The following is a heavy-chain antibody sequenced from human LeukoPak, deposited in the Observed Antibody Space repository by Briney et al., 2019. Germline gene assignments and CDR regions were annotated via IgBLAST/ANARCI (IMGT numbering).Heavy chain of an antibody. CDR1: GGSVSSSSYY. V-gene: IGHV4-39*07. Sequence: SETLSLTCTVSGGSVSSSSYYWGWIRQPPGKGLEWIGGIYYSGSTYYNPSLKSRVTLSVDTSKNHFSLKLSSVTAADTAVYYCARVQYYGFSTFDPWGQGTLVTVSS. D-gene: IGHD3-10*01. CDR2: IYYSGST. J-gene: IGHJ5*02. CDR3: ARVQYYGFSTFDP.